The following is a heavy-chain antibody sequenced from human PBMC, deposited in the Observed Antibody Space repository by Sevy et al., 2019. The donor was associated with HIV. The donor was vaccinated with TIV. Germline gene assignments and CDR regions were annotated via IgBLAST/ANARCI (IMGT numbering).Heavy chain of an antibody. CDR1: GGSISSYY. J-gene: IGHJ5*02. Sequence: SETLSLTCTVSGGSISSYYWSWIRQPPGKGLEWIGYIYYSGSTNYNPPLKSRVTISVDTSKNQFSLKLSSVTAADTAVYYCARGDCSSTSCYLRGWFDPWGQGTLVTVSS. D-gene: IGHD2-2*01. CDR3: ARGDCSSTSCYLRGWFDP. V-gene: IGHV4-59*01. CDR2: IYYSGST.